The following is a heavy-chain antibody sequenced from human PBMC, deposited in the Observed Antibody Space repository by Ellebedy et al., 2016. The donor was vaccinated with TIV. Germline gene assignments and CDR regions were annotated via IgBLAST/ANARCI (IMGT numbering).Heavy chain of an antibody. Sequence: GESLKISCSASGFTVSGSYMSWVRQAPGKGLEWVSSIYPTDRTHYADSVKDRFILSRDNSKCTLYLQMNSLRAEDTAVYFCARERSARYYYDSSGHHYIGLPDYWGQGTLVTVSS. CDR3: ARERSARYYYDSSGHHYIGLPDY. CDR1: GFTVSGSY. J-gene: IGHJ4*02. V-gene: IGHV3-66*01. D-gene: IGHD3-22*01. CDR2: IYPTDRT.